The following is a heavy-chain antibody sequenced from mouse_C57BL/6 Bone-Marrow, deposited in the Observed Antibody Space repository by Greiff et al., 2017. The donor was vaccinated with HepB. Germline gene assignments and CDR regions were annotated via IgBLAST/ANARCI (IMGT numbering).Heavy chain of an antibody. D-gene: IGHD1-1*01. J-gene: IGHJ2*01. CDR2: IYPGDGDT. V-gene: IGHV1-82*01. CDR1: GYAFSSSW. CDR3: ASYYGPNY. Sequence: VKLMESGPELVKPGASVKISCKASGYAFSSSWMNWVKQRPGKGLEWIGRIYPGDGDTNYNGKFKGKATLTADKSSSTAYMQLSSLTSEDSAVYFCASYYGPNYWGQGTTLTVSS.